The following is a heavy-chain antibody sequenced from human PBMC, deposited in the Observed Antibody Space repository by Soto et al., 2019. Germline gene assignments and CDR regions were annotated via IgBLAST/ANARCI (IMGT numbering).Heavy chain of an antibody. CDR1: GYTFTSYG. Sequence: ASVKFSCKASGYTFTSYGIIWLRQAPGQGLEWMGWIIAYNGNTNYAQKLQGRVTMTTDTSTSTAYMELRRLRSDDTAGYYCARGEKLTDFWSGYLYYFDYWGQGTLVTVSS. V-gene: IGHV1-18*04. J-gene: IGHJ4*02. CDR3: ARGEKLTDFWSGYLYYFDY. CDR2: IIAYNGNT. D-gene: IGHD3-3*01.